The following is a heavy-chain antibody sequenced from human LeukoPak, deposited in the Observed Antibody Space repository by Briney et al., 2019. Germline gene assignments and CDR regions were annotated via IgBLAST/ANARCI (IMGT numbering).Heavy chain of an antibody. CDR1: GFTYSSYA. CDR2: ISGSGGST. CDR3: ARESGSVTMVRGVIMNEGYFDY. V-gene: IGHV3-23*01. Sequence: PGGSLRLSCAASGFTYSSYAMSWVRQAPVKGLEWVSAISGSGGSTYYADSVKGRFTISRDNSKNTLYLQMNSLRAEDTAVYYCARESGSVTMVRGVIMNEGYFDYWGQGTLVTVSS. J-gene: IGHJ4*02. D-gene: IGHD3-10*01.